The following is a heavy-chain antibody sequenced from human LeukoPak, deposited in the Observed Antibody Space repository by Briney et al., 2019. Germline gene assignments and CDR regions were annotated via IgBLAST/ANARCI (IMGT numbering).Heavy chain of an antibody. V-gene: IGHV1-2*02. CDR3: ARDTMSVGATENYFDY. CDR2: INPNSGGT. CDR1: GYTFTGYY. Sequence: ASVKVSCKASGYTFTGYYMHWVRQAPGQGLEWMGWINPNSGGTNYAQKFQGRVTMTRDTSISTAYMELSSLRSDDTAVYYCARDTMSVGATENYFDYWGRGTLVTVSS. D-gene: IGHD1-26*01. J-gene: IGHJ4*02.